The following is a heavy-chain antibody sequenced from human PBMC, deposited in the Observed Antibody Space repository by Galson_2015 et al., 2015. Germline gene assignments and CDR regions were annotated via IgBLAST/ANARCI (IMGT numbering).Heavy chain of an antibody. CDR1: GFSFDDYA. D-gene: IGHD5-18*01. Sequence: SLRLSCAASGFSFDDYAMHWVRHTPGKGLEWVSGISWDGATIGYGDSLKGRFTISRDNAKNTLFLQMNSLRLEDTALYYCAKANTAMIWREAFDYWGQGILVTVSS. CDR3: AKANTAMIWREAFDY. J-gene: IGHJ4*02. CDR2: ISWDGATI. V-gene: IGHV3-9*01.